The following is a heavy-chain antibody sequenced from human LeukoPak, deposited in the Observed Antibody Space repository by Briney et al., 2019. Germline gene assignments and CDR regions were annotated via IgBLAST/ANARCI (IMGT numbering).Heavy chain of an antibody. CDR3: ARDTGVGYFDY. CDR2: SSSSGSTI. Sequence: GGSLRLSCAASGFTFRDYFMGWIRQAPGKGLEWVSYSSSSGSTINYADSVKGRFTISRDNAKNSLYLQMNSLRAEDTAVYYCARDTGVGYFDYWGQGTLVTVTS. V-gene: IGHV3-11*04. D-gene: IGHD4-23*01. J-gene: IGHJ4*02. CDR1: GFTFRDYF.